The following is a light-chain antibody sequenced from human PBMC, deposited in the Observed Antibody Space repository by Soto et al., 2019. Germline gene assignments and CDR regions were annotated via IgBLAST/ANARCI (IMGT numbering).Light chain of an antibody. CDR1: SSDVGGYNY. CDR3: SSYTTSSTLVV. CDR2: DVS. Sequence: QSALTQSASVSGSPRQSITISCTGTSSDVGGYNYVSWYQQHPGKAPKLMIYDVSNRPSGVSNRFSGSKSGNTASLTISGLQAEDEADYYCSSYTTSSTLVVFGGGPKVTVL. J-gene: IGLJ2*01. V-gene: IGLV2-14*01.